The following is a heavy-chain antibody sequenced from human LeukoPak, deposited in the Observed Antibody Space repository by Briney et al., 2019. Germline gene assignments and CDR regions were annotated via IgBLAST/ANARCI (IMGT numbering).Heavy chain of an antibody. CDR1: GGSISSYY. J-gene: IGHJ4*02. CDR3: ARGLIVAVMTYDY. CDR2: IYYSGST. V-gene: IGHV4-59*12. Sequence: KASETLSLTCSVSGGSISSYYWSWIRQPPGKGLEWIGYIYYSGSTNYNPSLKSRVTISVDTSKNQFSLKLSSVTAADTAVYYCARGLIVAVMTYDYWGQGTLVTVSS. D-gene: IGHD3-22*01.